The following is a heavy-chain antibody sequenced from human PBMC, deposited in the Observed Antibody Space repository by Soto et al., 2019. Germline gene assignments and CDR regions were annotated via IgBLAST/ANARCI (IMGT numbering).Heavy chain of an antibody. CDR3: AKGPDYGDYEFLVDY. D-gene: IGHD4-17*01. V-gene: IGHV3-23*01. J-gene: IGHJ4*02. Sequence: GGSLRLSCAASGLTFSSYAMSWVRQAPGKGLEWVSAISGSGGSTYYADSVKGRFTISRDNSKNTLYLQMNSLRAEDTAVYYCAKGPDYGDYEFLVDYWGQGTLVTVSS. CDR1: GLTFSSYA. CDR2: ISGSGGST.